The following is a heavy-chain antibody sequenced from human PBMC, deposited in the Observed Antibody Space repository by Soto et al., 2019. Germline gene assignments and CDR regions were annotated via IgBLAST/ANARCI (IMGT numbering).Heavy chain of an antibody. V-gene: IGHV4-59*01. D-gene: IGHD6-19*01. CDR1: GGSISSYY. J-gene: IGHJ4*02. Sequence: QVQLQESGPGLVKPSETLSLTCTVSGGSISSYYWSWIRQPPGKGLEWIGYIYYSGSTNYNPSLKSRVTISVDTSKNQFSLKLSSVTAADTAVYYCVGGIAVYQSDYWGQGTLVTVSS. CDR3: VGGIAVYQSDY. CDR2: IYYSGST.